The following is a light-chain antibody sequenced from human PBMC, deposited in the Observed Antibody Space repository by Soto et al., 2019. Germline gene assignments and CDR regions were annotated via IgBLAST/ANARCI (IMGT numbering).Light chain of an antibody. CDR2: DVT. CDR1: SSDVGGYNY. J-gene: IGLJ3*02. V-gene: IGLV2-14*03. Sequence: QLVLTQPASVSGSPGQSIAISCTGSSSDVGGYNYVSWYQQHPGKAPRLVIYDVTNRPSGVSDRFSGSKSGNTASLTISGLLAEDEADYYCSSYTNSGTLEVFGGGTKLTVL. CDR3: SSYTNSGTLEV.